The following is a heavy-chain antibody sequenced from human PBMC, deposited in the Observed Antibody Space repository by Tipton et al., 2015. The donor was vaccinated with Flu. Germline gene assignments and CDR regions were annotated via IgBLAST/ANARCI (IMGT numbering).Heavy chain of an antibody. Sequence: SLRLSCVDSGFTFSSYWMSWVRQAPGKGLEWVANIKQDGSVKYYVDSVKGRFTISGDNAKNSLYPQMNSLRAEDTAVYYCARQLGGGDCYWGQGTLVTVSS. CDR1: GFTFSSYW. CDR2: IKQDGSVK. J-gene: IGHJ4*02. V-gene: IGHV3-7*03. CDR3: ARQLGGGDCY. D-gene: IGHD2-21*01.